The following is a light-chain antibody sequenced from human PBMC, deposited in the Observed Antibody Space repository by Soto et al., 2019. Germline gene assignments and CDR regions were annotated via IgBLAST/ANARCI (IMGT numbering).Light chain of an antibody. CDR3: QQYNTYSYT. J-gene: IGKJ2*01. V-gene: IGKV1-5*01. CDR1: QSISSW. CDR2: DAS. Sequence: DIQMTQSPSTLSASVGDRVTITCRASQSISSWLAWYQQKPGKAPKLLIYDASSLESRVPSRFSGSGSGTEFTLTISVLRPDDVATYYCQQYNTYSYTFGQGTKLEIK.